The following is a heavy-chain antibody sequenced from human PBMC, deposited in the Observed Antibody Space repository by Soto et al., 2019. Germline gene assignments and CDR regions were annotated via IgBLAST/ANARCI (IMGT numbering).Heavy chain of an antibody. D-gene: IGHD6-13*01. J-gene: IGHJ3*02. CDR1: GYTFTTYA. CDR2: INAANGNT. CDR3: ARYSSSWYHAFEI. V-gene: IGHV1-3*01. Sequence: QVHLVQSGAEVKKPGASVKVSCKASGYTFTTYAMHWVRQAPGQRLEWMGWINAANGNTKYSQKFQGRVTITRDTSASTGYIELNSLRSEDTAVYYCARYSSSWYHAFEIWGQGTMVTVSS.